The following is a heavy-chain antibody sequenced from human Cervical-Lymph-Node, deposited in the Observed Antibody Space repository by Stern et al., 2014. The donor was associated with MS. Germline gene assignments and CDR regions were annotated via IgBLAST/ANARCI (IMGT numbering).Heavy chain of an antibody. D-gene: IGHD2-15*01. J-gene: IGHJ6*02. V-gene: IGHV1-2*06. CDR1: GYTFTGYY. Sequence: QVQLVQSGAEVKKPGASVKVSCKASGYTFTGYYMHWVRQAPGQGLEWMGRINPNSGGTNYAQKFRGRVTMTRDTSISTAYMELSRLRSDDTAVYYCARSNYCSGGSCYYYYGMDVWGQGTTVTVSS. CDR3: ARSNYCSGGSCYYYYGMDV. CDR2: INPNSGGT.